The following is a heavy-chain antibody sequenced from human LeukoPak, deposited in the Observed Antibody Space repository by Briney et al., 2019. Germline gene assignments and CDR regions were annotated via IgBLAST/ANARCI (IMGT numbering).Heavy chain of an antibody. D-gene: IGHD4-17*01. V-gene: IGHV4-59*11. CDR1: DDSFSSHY. J-gene: IGHJ3*02. CDR3: ARDLVTVTKGFDI. Sequence: PSETLSLTCAVSDDSFSSHYWTWIRQPPGKGLEWIGYNSYIGTTNYNPSLKSRVTISIDTSKNQFSLKLSSVTAADTAVYYCARDLVTVTKGFDIWGQGTMVSVSS. CDR2: NSYIGTT.